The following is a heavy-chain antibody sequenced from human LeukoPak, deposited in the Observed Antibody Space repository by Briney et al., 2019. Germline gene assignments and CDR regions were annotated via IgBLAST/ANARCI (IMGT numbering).Heavy chain of an antibody. Sequence: GGSLRLSCAASGFTFNNYGMHWVRQAPGKGLEWVAFIRYDGSNTYYADSVKGRFTISRDNSKNTLYLHMNRLRAEDTAVYYCAKDPNRYDSSICYCAYWGQGTLVTVSS. D-gene: IGHD3-22*01. V-gene: IGHV3-30*02. CDR2: IRYDGSNT. CDR1: GFTFNNYG. CDR3: AKDPNRYDSSICYCAY. J-gene: IGHJ4*02.